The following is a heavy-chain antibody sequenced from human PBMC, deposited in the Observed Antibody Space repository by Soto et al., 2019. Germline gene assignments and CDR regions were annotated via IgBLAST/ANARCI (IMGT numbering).Heavy chain of an antibody. CDR3: ARGDMFTFGGVIVIKSEVIDFDF. CDR2: IYYSGST. CDR1: GGSIRSGGYY. D-gene: IGHD3-16*02. V-gene: IGHV4-31*03. Sequence: TLSLTCTVSGGSIRSGGYYCSWIRQHPGKGLEWIGYIYYSGSTYYNPSLKSRVTISVDTSKNQFSLKLSSVTAADTAVYYCARGDMFTFGGVIVIKSEVIDFDFWGKGTLVTGSP. J-gene: IGHJ4*02.